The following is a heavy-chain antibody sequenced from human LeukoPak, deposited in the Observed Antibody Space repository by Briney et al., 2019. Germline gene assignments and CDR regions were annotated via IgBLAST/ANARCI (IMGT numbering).Heavy chain of an antibody. Sequence: GGSLRLSCAASGFTFSSYAMSWVRQAPGKGLEWVSAISGSGGSTYYADSVKGRFTISRDNSKNTLYLQMNSLRAEDTAVYYCARVGHYYDSRHLDSDAFDIWGQGTMVTVSS. CDR2: ISGSGGST. V-gene: IGHV3-23*01. CDR3: ARVGHYYDSRHLDSDAFDI. CDR1: GFTFSSYA. D-gene: IGHD3-22*01. J-gene: IGHJ3*02.